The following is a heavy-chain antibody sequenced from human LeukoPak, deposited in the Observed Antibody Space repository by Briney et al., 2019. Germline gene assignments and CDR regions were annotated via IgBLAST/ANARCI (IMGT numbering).Heavy chain of an antibody. D-gene: IGHD6-13*01. V-gene: IGHV1-46*01. CDR1: GYTFTSYY. Sequence: ASVKVSCKVSGYTFTSYYMHWARQAPGQGLEWMGIINPSGGSTTYAQKFQGRVTMTRDTSTSTVHMELSSLRSEDTAVYYCARDYSTSWYGNGDYWGQGTLVTVSS. CDR2: INPSGGST. J-gene: IGHJ4*02. CDR3: ARDYSTSWYGNGDY.